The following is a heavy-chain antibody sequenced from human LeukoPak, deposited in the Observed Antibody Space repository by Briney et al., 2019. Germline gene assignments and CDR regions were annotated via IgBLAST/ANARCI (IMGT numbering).Heavy chain of an antibody. CDR3: ARAYSSSYGFDY. CDR2: IDWDDDK. CDR1: GFSLSTSGMR. V-gene: IGHV2-70*04. D-gene: IGHD6-6*01. Sequence: SGPALVKPTQSLTLTCTFSGFSLSTSGMRVSWIRQPPGKALEWLARIDWDDDKFYGTSLKTRLTISKDTSKNQVVLTMTNMDPVDTATYYCARAYSSSYGFDYWGQGTLVTVSS. J-gene: IGHJ4*02.